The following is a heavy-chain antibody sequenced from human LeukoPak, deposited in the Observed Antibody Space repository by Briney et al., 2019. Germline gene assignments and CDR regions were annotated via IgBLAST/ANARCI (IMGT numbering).Heavy chain of an antibody. J-gene: IGHJ4*02. V-gene: IGHV3-21*01. CDR2: ISSGSKYI. D-gene: IGHD5-18*01. Sequence: PGGSLRLSCAASGVTFSSYSMNWVRQAPGKGLEWVSSISSGSKYIYNADSVKGRFTISRDNAKNSLYLQMNSLGAEDTAVYYCARALSYSYGSMDFWGQGTLVIVSS. CDR1: GVTFSSYS. CDR3: ARALSYSYGSMDF.